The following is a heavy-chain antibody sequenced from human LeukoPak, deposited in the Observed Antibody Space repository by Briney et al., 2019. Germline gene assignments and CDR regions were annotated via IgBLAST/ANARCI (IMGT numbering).Heavy chain of an antibody. CDR1: GGSISSYG. J-gene: IGHJ5*02. CDR2: IYYSGST. CDR3: ASGHHYGSGSYFGWFDP. Sequence: SETLSLTCTVSGGSISSYGWSWIRQPPGQGLEWIGYIYYSGSTNYNPSLRSRVTISVDTSKNQFSLKLSSVTAADTAVYYCASGHHYGSGSYFGWFDPWGQGTLVTVSS. D-gene: IGHD3-10*01. V-gene: IGHV4-59*08.